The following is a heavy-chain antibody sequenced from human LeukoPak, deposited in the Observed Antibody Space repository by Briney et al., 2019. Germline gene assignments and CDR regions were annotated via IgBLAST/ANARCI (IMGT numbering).Heavy chain of an antibody. D-gene: IGHD5-24*01. V-gene: IGHV3-48*01. CDR3: AKSGYNRFDY. Sequence: GGSLRLSCAASGFTFSSYSMNWVRQASGKGLEWVSYISSSSSTIYYADSVKGRFTISRDNSKNTLYLQMNSLRAEDTAVYYCAKSGYNRFDYWGQGTLVTVSS. J-gene: IGHJ4*02. CDR2: ISSSSSTI. CDR1: GFTFSSYS.